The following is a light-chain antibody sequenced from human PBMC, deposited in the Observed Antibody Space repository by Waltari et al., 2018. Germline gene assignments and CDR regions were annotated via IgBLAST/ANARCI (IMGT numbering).Light chain of an antibody. CDR2: QDT. J-gene: IGLJ2*01. Sequence: SYELTQTPSVSVSPGQTASITCSGHNLGDQYVCWYQQKPGQSPVLVIYQDTKRPSGIPERFAGSISGNTATLTISGTQAMDEADYYCQAWDTTVVFGGGTKLTVL. V-gene: IGLV3-1*01. CDR1: NLGDQY. CDR3: QAWDTTVV.